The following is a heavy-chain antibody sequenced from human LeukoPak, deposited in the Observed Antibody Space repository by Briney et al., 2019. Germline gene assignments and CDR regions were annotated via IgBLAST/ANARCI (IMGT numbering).Heavy chain of an antibody. D-gene: IGHD4-23*01. CDR1: GFTFSDYY. J-gene: IGHJ4*02. CDR3: ARNLRWGPYYFAY. V-gene: IGHV3-11*01. Sequence: GGSLRLSCAASGFTFSDYYMSWIRQAPGKGLEGVSYISSSGSTIYYAGSVKGRFTISRDNAKNSLYLQMNSLRAEDTAVYYCARNLRWGPYYFAYWGQGTLVTVSS. CDR2: ISSSGSTI.